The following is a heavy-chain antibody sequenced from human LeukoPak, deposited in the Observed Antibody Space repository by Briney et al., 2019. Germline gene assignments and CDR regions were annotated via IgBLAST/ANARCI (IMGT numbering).Heavy chain of an antibody. CDR1: GDSVPSNSPA. V-gene: IGHV6-1*01. J-gene: IGHJ6*03. Sequence: SQTLSLTFAISGDSVPSNSPARNWIRQSPSTGLEWMGRTYYKPKLYNDYAVSVKRRITITPDTSNNQFSLQPNSVTPEDTAVYYFARDGSGWDYYYSIDVWGKGATVTVSS. CDR2: TYYKPKLYN. CDR3: ARDGSGWDYYYSIDV. D-gene: IGHD6-19*01.